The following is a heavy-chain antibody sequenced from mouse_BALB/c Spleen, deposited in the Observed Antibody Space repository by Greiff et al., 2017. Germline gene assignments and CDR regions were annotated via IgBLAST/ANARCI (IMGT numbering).Heavy chain of an antibody. J-gene: IGHJ1*01. Sequence: EVQGVESGGGLVQPGGSRKLSCAASGFTFSSFGMHWVRQAPEKGLEWVAYISSGSSTIYYADTVKGRFTISRDNPKNTLFLQMTSLRSEDTAMYYCARRGLLRGYFDVWGAGTTVTVSS. CDR1: GFTFSSFG. V-gene: IGHV5-17*02. D-gene: IGHD1-1*01. CDR3: ARRGLLRGYFDV. CDR2: ISSGSSTI.